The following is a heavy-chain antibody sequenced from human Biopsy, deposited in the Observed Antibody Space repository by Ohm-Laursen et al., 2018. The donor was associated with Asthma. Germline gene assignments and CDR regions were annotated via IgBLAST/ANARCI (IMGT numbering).Heavy chain of an antibody. V-gene: IGHV1-69*01. CDR1: GGTFNTYA. Sequence: SSVKVSCKSLGGTFNTYAIGWVRQAPGQGLEWMGGINSVFGTTTYPQKFQDRVTITADDSTSTVYMELSSLRSEDTAVYYCARKAGSCISRTCYSLDFWGQGTLVAVSS. J-gene: IGHJ4*02. CDR2: INSVFGTT. D-gene: IGHD2-2*01. CDR3: ARKAGSCISRTCYSLDF.